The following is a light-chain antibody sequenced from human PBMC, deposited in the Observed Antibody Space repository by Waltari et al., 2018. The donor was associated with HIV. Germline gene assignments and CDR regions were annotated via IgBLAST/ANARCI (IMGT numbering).Light chain of an antibody. CDR1: QSVLSTSSNKNY. CDR2: WAS. CDR3: QQYYDTRT. Sequence: DIVMTQSPASLAVTLGERVTISCKSSQSVLSTSSNKNYLAWFQQRPGQPPKLLISWASKRESGVPDRFRGSGSGTDFTLTITSLQAEDVAVYYCQQYYDTRTFGQGTSVEI. V-gene: IGKV4-1*01. J-gene: IGKJ1*01.